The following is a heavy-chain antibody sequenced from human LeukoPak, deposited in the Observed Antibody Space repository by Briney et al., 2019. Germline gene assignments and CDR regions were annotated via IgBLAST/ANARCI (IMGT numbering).Heavy chain of an antibody. Sequence: PGGSLRLSCAASGLTFSNAWMSWVRQAPGKGLEWVGRIKSKTDGGTRDYAAPVKGRITISRDDSKNMVYLEMHSLKTEDTAVFYCTTVRGYFQHWGQGTLVTVSS. CDR1: GLTFSNAW. CDR3: TTVRGYFQH. V-gene: IGHV3-15*01. CDR2: IKSKTDGGTR. D-gene: IGHD3-10*01. J-gene: IGHJ1*01.